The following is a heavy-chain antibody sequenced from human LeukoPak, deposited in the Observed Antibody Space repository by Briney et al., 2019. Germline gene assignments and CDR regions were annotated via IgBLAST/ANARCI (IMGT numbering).Heavy chain of an antibody. D-gene: IGHD2-21*02. CDR3: ARVGKGDSSFFDY. V-gene: IGHV3-7*01. CDR2: IKQDGSEK. J-gene: IGHJ4*02. CDR1: GFTFSSSW. Sequence: GGSLRLSCAASGFTFSSSWMSWGRQARGMGLASVANIKQDGSEKYYVDSVKGRFTIYRDNAKNSLYLQMNSLRAEDTAVYYCARVGKGDSSFFDYWGQGTLVTVSS.